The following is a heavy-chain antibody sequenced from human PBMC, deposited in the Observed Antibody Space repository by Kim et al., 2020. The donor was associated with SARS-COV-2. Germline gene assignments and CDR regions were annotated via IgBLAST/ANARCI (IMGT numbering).Heavy chain of an antibody. D-gene: IGHD3-3*01. J-gene: IGHJ6*03. Sequence: GGSLRLSCAASGFTLSSYWMHWVRQAPGKGLVWVSRINSDGSSTSYADSVKGRFTISRDNAKNTLYLQMNSLRAEDTAVYYCARGDNDFWSGYSSYYYYYYMDVWGKGTTVTVSS. CDR1: GFTLSSYW. V-gene: IGHV3-74*01. CDR3: ARGDNDFWSGYSSYYYYYYMDV. CDR2: INSDGSST.